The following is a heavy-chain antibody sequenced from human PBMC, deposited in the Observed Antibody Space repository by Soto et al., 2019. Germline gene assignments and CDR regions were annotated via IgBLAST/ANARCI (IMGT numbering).Heavy chain of an antibody. CDR2: INHSGSV. CDR1: GGSFHGYY. Sequence: PSETLSLTCAVSGGSFHGYYWSCIRQPPGKGPEWIGEINHSGSVTFNPTFKSRVTMSVDTSKSQFSLKLTSVTAADTAVYYCARGEDAFFYYGLEVWGQGITVTVSS. J-gene: IGHJ6*02. CDR3: ARGEDAFFYYGLEV. V-gene: IGHV4-34*01.